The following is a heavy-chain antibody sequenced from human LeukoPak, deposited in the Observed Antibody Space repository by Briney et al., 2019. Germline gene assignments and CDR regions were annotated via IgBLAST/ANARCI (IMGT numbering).Heavy chain of an antibody. CDR3: AKGIDCTGGSCYCGDN. V-gene: IGHV3-21*01. CDR2: ISRSSSYI. D-gene: IGHD2-15*01. J-gene: IGHJ4*02. Sequence: GGSLRLSCTASGFTFSVYSMIWVRQAPGKGLEWVSAISRSSSYIYYAESLKGRFTTSRDNAKNLLFLQMNSLRAEDTAVYYCAKGIDCTGGSCYCGDNWGQGTLVTVSS. CDR1: GFTFSVYS.